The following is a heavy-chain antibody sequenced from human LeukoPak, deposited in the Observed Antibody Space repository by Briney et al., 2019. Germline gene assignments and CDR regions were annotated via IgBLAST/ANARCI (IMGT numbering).Heavy chain of an antibody. CDR1: GFTFSSYA. Sequence: RGSLRLSCAASGFTFSSYAMSWVRQAPGKGLEWVSAISGSGGSTYYADSVKGRFTISRDNSKSTLYLQMNSLRAEDTAVYYCAKASTMVRGSLISWGQGTLVTVSS. V-gene: IGHV3-23*01. J-gene: IGHJ4*02. CDR3: AKASTMVRGSLIS. CDR2: ISGSGGST. D-gene: IGHD3-10*01.